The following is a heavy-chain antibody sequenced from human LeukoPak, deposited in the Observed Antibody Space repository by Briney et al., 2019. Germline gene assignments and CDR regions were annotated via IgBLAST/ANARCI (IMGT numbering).Heavy chain of an antibody. V-gene: IGHV4-38-2*01. Sequence: GSLRLSCAASAFTFYSYWMHWLRQAPGKGRVGIRSTYHSGSTYYNPFLKSRVTISVDTSKNQFSLKLSSVTAADTAVYYCARVRLNRDYYGSGSYPPGAFDYWGQGTLVTVSS. D-gene: IGHD3-10*01. CDR2: TYHSGST. CDR3: ARVRLNRDYYGSGSYPPGAFDY. CDR1: AFTFYSYW. J-gene: IGHJ4*02.